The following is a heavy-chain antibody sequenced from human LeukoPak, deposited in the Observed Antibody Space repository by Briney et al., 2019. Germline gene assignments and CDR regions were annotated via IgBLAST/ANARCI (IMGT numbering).Heavy chain of an antibody. J-gene: IGHJ4*02. D-gene: IGHD3-3*01. Sequence: PSETLSLTCTVSGGSISSSSYYWGWIRQPPGKGLEWIGSIYYSGSTYYNPSLKSRVTISVDTSKNQFSLKLSSVTAADTAVYYCARDGGRGFWSGYGYWGQGTLVTVSS. CDR2: IYYSGST. CDR3: ARDGGRGFWSGYGY. CDR1: GGSISSSSYY. V-gene: IGHV4-39*07.